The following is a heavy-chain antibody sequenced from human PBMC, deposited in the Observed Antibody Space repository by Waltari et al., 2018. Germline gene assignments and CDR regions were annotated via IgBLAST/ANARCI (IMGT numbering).Heavy chain of an antibody. CDR3: ARLYIAARHYYGMDV. Sequence: QVQLVQSGAEVKKPGASVKVSCKASGYTFTGYYMHWVRQAPGQGLEGRGVINPKRGGKNCGQKVQGRVTMTRETSISTAYMELGRLRSDDTAVYYWARLYIAARHYYGMDVWGQGTTVTVSS. CDR1: GYTFTGYY. J-gene: IGHJ6*02. V-gene: IGHV1-2*02. D-gene: IGHD6-6*01. CDR2: INPKRGGK.